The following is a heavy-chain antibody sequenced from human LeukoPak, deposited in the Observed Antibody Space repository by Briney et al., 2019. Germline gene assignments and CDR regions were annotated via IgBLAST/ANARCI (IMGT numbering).Heavy chain of an antibody. CDR2: IYSSGNT. V-gene: IGHV4-39*01. J-gene: IGHJ4*02. CDR1: GASISSSNYY. Sequence: SETLSLTCAVSGASISSSNYYWGWVRQSPGKGLEWIGNIYSSGNTYYNASLKSRVTMYIDTPKNQFSLKLSSVTAADTAMYYCAKSNGYGLIDYWGQGTLVTVSS. D-gene: IGHD5-12*01. CDR3: AKSNGYGLIDY.